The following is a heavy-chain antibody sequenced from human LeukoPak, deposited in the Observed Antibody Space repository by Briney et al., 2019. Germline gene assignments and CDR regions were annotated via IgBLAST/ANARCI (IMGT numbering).Heavy chain of an antibody. CDR1: GFTFGSYS. D-gene: IGHD3-9*01. J-gene: IGHJ4*02. CDR2: ISSSSSYI. V-gene: IGHV3-21*01. Sequence: GGSLRLSCAASGFTFGSYSTNWVRQAPGKGLEWVSSISSSSSYIYYADSVKGRFTISRDNAKNSLYLQMNSLRAEDTAVYYCARGASYFDWSIDYWGQGTLVTVSS. CDR3: ARGASYFDWSIDY.